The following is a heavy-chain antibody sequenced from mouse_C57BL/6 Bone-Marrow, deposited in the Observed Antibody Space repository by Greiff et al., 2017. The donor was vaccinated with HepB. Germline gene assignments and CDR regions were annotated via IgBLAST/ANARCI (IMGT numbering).Heavy chain of an antibody. CDR3: ARDTFV. J-gene: IGHJ1*03. CDR2: ISDGGSYT. Sequence: DVKLVESGGGLVKPGGSLKLSCAASGFTFSSYAMSWVRQTPEKRLEWVATISDGGSYTYYPDNVKGRFTISRDNAKNNLYLQMSHLKSEDTAMYYCARDTFVWGTGTTVTVSS. V-gene: IGHV5-4*01. CDR1: GFTFSSYA.